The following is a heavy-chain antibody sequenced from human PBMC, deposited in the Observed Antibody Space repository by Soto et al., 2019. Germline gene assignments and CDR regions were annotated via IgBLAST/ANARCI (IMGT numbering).Heavy chain of an antibody. CDR3: ARADYEILTGSYAMDV. J-gene: IGHJ6*02. CDR2: VSTNGAT. CDR1: DDFISSYY. D-gene: IGHD3-9*01. Sequence: TSETLSLTCSVSDDFISSYYGNWIRQPAGKGLEWIGRVSTNGATNYNPSLESRVTMSVDTSKNQFSLKLTSVTAADTAVYFCARADYEILTGSYAMDVWGQGTTVTVSS. V-gene: IGHV4-4*07.